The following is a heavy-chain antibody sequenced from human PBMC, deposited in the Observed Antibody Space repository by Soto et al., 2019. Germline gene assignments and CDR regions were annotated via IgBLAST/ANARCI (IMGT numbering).Heavy chain of an antibody. D-gene: IGHD6-13*01. CDR1: GYSFSNYW. CDR2: IYPGDFDS. V-gene: IGHV5-51*04. CDR3: ARTYDSSWIFDY. Sequence: GESLKISCQGSGYSFSNYWIARVRQMPGKGLEWMGSIYPGDFDSRYSPSFQGQVTISADTLLTTAYLQWSSLKASDTAMYYCARTYDSSWIFDYWGEGTLVTVSS. J-gene: IGHJ4*02.